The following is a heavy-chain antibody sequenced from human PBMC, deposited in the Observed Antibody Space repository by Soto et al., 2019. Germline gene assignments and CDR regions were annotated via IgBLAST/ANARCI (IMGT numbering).Heavy chain of an antibody. J-gene: IGHJ4*02. Sequence: SETLSLTCTVSGGSISSGDYYWSWIRQPPGKGLEWIGYIYYSGSTYYNPSLKSRVTISVDTSKNQFSLKLSSVTAADTAVYYCAREGYYGSGSYDYWGQGTQVTVSS. CDR3: AREGYYGSGSYDY. CDR1: GGSISSGDYY. D-gene: IGHD3-10*01. CDR2: IYYSGST. V-gene: IGHV4-30-4*01.